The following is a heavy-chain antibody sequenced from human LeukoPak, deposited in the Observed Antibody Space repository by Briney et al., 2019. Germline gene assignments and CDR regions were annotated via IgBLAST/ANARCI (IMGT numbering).Heavy chain of an antibody. V-gene: IGHV4-38-2*02. CDR1: GYSISSGYY. CDR2: LSHSGST. Sequence: SETLSLTCTVSGYSISSGYYWGWIRPPPGKGLEWIGSLSHSGSTFYSPSLKSRVTISLDTSKNQFSLNLNSVTAADTAVYYCAKSSYSIFDYWGQGTLVTVSS. J-gene: IGHJ4*02. D-gene: IGHD5-18*01. CDR3: AKSSYSIFDY.